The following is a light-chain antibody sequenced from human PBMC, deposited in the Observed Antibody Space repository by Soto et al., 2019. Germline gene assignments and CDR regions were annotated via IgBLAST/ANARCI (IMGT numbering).Light chain of an antibody. CDR3: QQSGNRPPWT. V-gene: IGKV3-11*01. CDR2: DAS. CDR1: QSVGKY. Sequence: EIVMTQSPATLSLSPGERATISCRASQSVGKYLVWYQQKPGQAPRLIIYDASNRATGIPARFSGSGSGTDFTLTISSLEPEDFAVYYCQQSGNRPPWTCGQGTKVDIK. J-gene: IGKJ1*01.